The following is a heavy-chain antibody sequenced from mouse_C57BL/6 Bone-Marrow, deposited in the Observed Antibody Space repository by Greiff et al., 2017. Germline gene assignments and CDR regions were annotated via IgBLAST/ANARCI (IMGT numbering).Heavy chain of an antibody. D-gene: IGHD1-1*01. CDR3: ARRYYGSSWGFAY. CDR1: GFPFSAFG. V-gene: IGHV5-17*01. Sequence: EVKLMESGGGLLKPGGSLKLSCAASGFPFSAFGMHWFRQAPEKGLEWVAYISSGSSTIYYADTVKGRFTISRDNAKNTLFLQMTSLRSEDTAMYYCARRYYGSSWGFAYWGQGTLVTVSA. J-gene: IGHJ3*01. CDR2: ISSGSSTI.